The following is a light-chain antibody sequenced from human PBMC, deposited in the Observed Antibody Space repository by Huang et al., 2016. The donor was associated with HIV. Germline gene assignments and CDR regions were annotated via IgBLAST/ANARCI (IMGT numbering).Light chain of an antibody. J-gene: IGKJ1*01. CDR3: QQSFSNVWT. V-gene: IGKV1-39*01. CDR1: QSISNY. Sequence: DIQMTQSPSSLSASVGDRVTITCRASQSISNYVNWYQQKPGKAPKLLIDAASSLQSGVPSRFNGSGSGTDFTLTIRSLQPEDSATYYCQQSFSNVWTFGQGTKVEIK. CDR2: AAS.